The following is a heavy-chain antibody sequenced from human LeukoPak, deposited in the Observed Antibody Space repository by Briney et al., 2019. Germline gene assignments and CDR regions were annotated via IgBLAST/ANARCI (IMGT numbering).Heavy chain of an antibody. CDR2: INHSGST. J-gene: IGHJ5*02. V-gene: IGHV4-34*01. D-gene: IGHD5-18*01. CDR1: GGSFSGYY. CDR3: ARQGLLDTAMVTT. Sequence: SETLSLTCAVYGGSFSGYYWSWIRQPPGKGLEWIGEINHSGSTNYNPSLKSRVTISVDTSKNQFSLKLSSVTAADTAVYYCARQGLLDTAMVTTWGQGTLVTVSS.